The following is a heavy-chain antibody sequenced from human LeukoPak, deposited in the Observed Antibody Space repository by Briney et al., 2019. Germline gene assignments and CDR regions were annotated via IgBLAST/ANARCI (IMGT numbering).Heavy chain of an antibody. Sequence: GGSLRLSCAASGFTFSSYAMHWVRQAPGKGLEWVAVISYDGSNKYYADSVKGRFTISRDNSKNTLYLQMNSLRAEDTAVYYCAKDRADGYYFDYWGQGTLVTVSS. CDR3: AKDRADGYYFDY. J-gene: IGHJ4*02. V-gene: IGHV3-30*04. CDR1: GFTFSSYA. CDR2: ISYDGSNK.